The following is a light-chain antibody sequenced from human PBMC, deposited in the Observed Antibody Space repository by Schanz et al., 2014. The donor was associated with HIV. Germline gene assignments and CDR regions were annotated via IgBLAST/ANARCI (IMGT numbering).Light chain of an antibody. Sequence: DIQMTQSPSTLSASVGDRVTITCRASQTIYSWLAWYQQKPGRAPNLLIYQASTLETGVPSRFSGSGSGTEFTLTISSLQPDDFATYYCQHYNVYSWTFGQGTKVEIK. J-gene: IGKJ1*01. CDR3: QHYNVYSWT. V-gene: IGKV1-5*03. CDR2: QAS. CDR1: QTIYSW.